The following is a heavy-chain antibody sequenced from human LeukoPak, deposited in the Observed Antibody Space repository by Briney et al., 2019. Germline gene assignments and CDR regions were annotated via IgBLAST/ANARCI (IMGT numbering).Heavy chain of an antibody. V-gene: IGHV3-30-3*01. J-gene: IGHJ6*02. Sequence: SGGSLRLSCAASGFTFSSYAMHWVRQAPGKGLEWVAVISYDGSNKYCADSVKGRFTISRDNSKNTLYLRMNSLRAEDTAVYYCARVRPYYDILTGYLRAPDYYYYGMDVWGQGTTVTVSS. CDR2: ISYDGSNK. D-gene: IGHD3-9*01. CDR1: GFTFSSYA. CDR3: ARVRPYYDILTGYLRAPDYYYYGMDV.